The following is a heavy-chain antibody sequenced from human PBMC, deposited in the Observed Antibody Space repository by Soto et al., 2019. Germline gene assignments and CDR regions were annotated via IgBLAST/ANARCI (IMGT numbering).Heavy chain of an antibody. CDR1: GGTFSRYA. J-gene: IGHJ5*02. D-gene: IGHD3-3*01. CDR2: IIPIFGTA. Sequence: ASVKVSCKASGGTFSRYAFSWVRQAPGQGLEWMGGIIPIFGTANYAQKFQGTVTITADESTSTAYMELSSLSSEDTAAYYCANLWSGYYNWFDPWGQGTLVNVSS. CDR3: ANLWSGYYNWFDP. V-gene: IGHV1-69*13.